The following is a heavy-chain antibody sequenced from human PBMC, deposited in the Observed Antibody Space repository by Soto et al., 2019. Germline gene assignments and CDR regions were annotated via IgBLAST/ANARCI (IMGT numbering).Heavy chain of an antibody. Sequence: QVQLVESGGGVVQPGRSLRLSCAASGFTFSSYGMHWVRQAPGKGREWVAVISYDGSNKYYADSVKGRFTISRDNSKNTLYLQMNSLRAEDTAVYYCAKDGYCSGGSCYSWYFELWGRGPLVTVSS. V-gene: IGHV3-30*18. D-gene: IGHD2-15*01. CDR1: GFTFSSYG. CDR3: AKDGYCSGGSCYSWYFEL. CDR2: ISYDGSNK. J-gene: IGHJ2*01.